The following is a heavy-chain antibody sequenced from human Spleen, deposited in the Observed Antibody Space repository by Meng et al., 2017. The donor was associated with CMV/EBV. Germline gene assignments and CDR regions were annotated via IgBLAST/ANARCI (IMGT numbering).Heavy chain of an antibody. J-gene: IGHJ6*02. D-gene: IGHD3-10*01. CDR1: GFTFSSYS. CDR3: ARVSYGSGSYYYGMDV. V-gene: IGHV3-21*04. Sequence: GGSLRLSCAASGFTFSSYSMNWVRQAPGKGLEWVSSISSSSSYIYYADSVKGRFTISRDNAKNSLYLQMNSLRAEDTALYYCARVSYGSGSYYYGMDVWGQGTTVTVSS. CDR2: ISSSSSYI.